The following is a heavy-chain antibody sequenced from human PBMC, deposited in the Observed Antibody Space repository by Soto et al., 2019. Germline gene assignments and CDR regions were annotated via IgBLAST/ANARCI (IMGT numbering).Heavy chain of an antibody. D-gene: IGHD3-9*01. V-gene: IGHV4-30-2*01. CDR2: IYHSGST. Sequence: SETLSLTCAVSGGSISSGGYSWSWIRQPPGKGLEWIGYIYHSGSTYYNPSLKSRVTISVDRSKNQFSLKLSSVTAADTAVYYCARASFANTYYDILTGYYTKQPGFDYWGQGTLVTVSS. CDR3: ARASFANTYYDILTGYYTKQPGFDY. CDR1: GGSISSGGYS. J-gene: IGHJ4*02.